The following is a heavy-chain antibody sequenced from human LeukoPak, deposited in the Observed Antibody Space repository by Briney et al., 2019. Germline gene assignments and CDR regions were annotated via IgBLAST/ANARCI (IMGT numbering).Heavy chain of an antibody. Sequence: SETLSLTCAVYGGSFSGYYWSWIRQPPGKGLEWIGEINHSGSTNYNPSLKSRVTISVDTSKNQFSLKLSSVTAADTAVYYCARGQDFDFWSGYYNSYYGMDVWGQGTTVTVSS. CDR2: INHSGST. CDR3: ARGQDFDFWSGYYNSYYGMDV. D-gene: IGHD3-3*01. V-gene: IGHV4-34*01. J-gene: IGHJ6*02. CDR1: GGSFSGYY.